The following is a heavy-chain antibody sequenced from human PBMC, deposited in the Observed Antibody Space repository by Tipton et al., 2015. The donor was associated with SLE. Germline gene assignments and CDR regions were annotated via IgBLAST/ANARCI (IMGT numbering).Heavy chain of an antibody. CDR2: IYYSGST. CDR3: ARRLTRYSGYDYFDY. CDR1: GGSISSGGYY. D-gene: IGHD5-12*01. J-gene: IGHJ4*02. Sequence: TLSLTCAVYGGSISSGGYYWSWIRQHPGKGLEWIGYIYYSGSTNYNPSLKSRVTISVDTSKNQFSLKLSSVTAADTAVYYCARRLTRYSGYDYFDYWGQGTLVTVSS. V-gene: IGHV4-31*11.